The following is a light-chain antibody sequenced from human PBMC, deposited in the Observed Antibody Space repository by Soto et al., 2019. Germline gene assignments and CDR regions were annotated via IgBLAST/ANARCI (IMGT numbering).Light chain of an antibody. CDR2: AAS. CDR1: QGISNS. CDR3: QEYNSAPHT. Sequence: DIKMSLSPSSLSANVGDRVTITCRASQGISNSLVWYQQKPGKAPKLLIYAASTLQSGVPSRFSGSGSGTDFTLTISSLQPEDVATYYCQEYNSAPHTFGGGSKVDVK. V-gene: IGKV1-27*01. J-gene: IGKJ4*01.